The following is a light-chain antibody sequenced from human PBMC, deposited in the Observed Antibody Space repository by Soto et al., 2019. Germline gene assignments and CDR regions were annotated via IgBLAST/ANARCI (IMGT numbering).Light chain of an antibody. Sequence: QSVLTQPASVSGSPGQSITISCTGTDSDIGSYNYVSWYQQHPCKAPKLMIYEVSNRPSGVSNRFSGSKSGNTASLTISGLQAEDEADYYCSSYAIARPWLFGGGTKVTVL. CDR3: SSYAIARPWL. V-gene: IGLV2-14*01. CDR2: EVS. CDR1: DSDIGSYNY. J-gene: IGLJ2*01.